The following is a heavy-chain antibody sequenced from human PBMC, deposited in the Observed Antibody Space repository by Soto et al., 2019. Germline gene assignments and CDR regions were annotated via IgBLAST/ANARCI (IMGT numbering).Heavy chain of an antibody. V-gene: IGHV4-39*01. CDR3: AIKARLTTSGYYYAGPDY. J-gene: IGHJ4*02. Sequence: SETLSLTCTVSGGSIISSSDYWGWIRQPPGMGLEWIGSIYYSGSTYYNPSLKSRVTVSVDTSKNQFSLKLTSVTAADTAVYFCAIKARLTTSGYYYAGPDYWGQGALVTVSS. CDR1: GGSIISSSDY. D-gene: IGHD3-22*01. CDR2: IYYSGST.